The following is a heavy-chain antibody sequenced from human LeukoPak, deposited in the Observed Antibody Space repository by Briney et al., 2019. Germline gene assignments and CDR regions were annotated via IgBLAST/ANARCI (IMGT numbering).Heavy chain of an antibody. CDR1: GFTFSGSA. Sequence: GGSLTLSCAASGFTFSGSAMHWVRQASGKGLEWVGRIRSKANSYATAYAASVKGRFTISRDDSKNTAYLQMNSLKTEDTAVYYCTRHSLRGTSPEYYYYGMDVWGQGTTVTVSS. CDR2: IRSKANSYAT. J-gene: IGHJ6*02. CDR3: TRHSLRGTSPEYYYYGMDV. V-gene: IGHV3-73*01. D-gene: IGHD2-2*01.